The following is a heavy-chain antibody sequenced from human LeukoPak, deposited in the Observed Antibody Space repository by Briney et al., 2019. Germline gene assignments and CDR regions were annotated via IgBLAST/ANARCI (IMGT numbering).Heavy chain of an antibody. D-gene: IGHD4-17*01. V-gene: IGHV3-53*01. CDR1: GFTVSSNY. CDR3: ARDQTVPPGDAFDI. CDR2: IYSGGST. J-gene: IGHJ3*02. Sequence: GGSLRLSCAASGFTVSSNYMSWVRQAPGTGLEWVSVIYSGGSTYYADSVKGRFTISRDNSKNTLYLQMNSLRAEDTAVYYCARDQTVPPGDAFDIWGQGTMVTVSS.